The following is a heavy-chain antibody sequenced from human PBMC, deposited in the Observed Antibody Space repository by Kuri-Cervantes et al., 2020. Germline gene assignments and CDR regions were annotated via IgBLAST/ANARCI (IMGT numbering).Heavy chain of an antibody. CDR1: GFTFSSSW. J-gene: IGHJ4*02. Sequence: GESLKISCAAPGFTFSSSWMHWVCQAPEKGLEWVADIQCDGSEKYYVDSVKGRFTISRDNAKNSLYLQMNSLRAEDTAVYYCARDLRQYYYGSGSYGDYWGQGTLVTVSS. V-gene: IGHV3-52*01. CDR3: ARDLRQYYYGSGSYGDY. CDR2: IQCDGSEK. D-gene: IGHD3-10*01.